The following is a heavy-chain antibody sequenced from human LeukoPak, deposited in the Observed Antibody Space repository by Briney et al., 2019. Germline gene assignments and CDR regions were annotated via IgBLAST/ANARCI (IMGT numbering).Heavy chain of an antibody. V-gene: IGHV4-4*07. Sequence: KPSETLSLTCTVSGGSISSYYWSWIRQPAGKGLEWIGRIYTSGSTNYNPSLKSRVTMPVDTSKNQFSLKLSSVTAADTAVYYCARDRVGYGPYNWFDPWGQGTLVTVSS. D-gene: IGHD5-12*01. CDR1: GGSISSYY. J-gene: IGHJ5*02. CDR3: ARDRVGYGPYNWFDP. CDR2: IYTSGST.